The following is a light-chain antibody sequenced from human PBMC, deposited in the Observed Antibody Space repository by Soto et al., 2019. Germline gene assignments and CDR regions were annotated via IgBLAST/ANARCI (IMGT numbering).Light chain of an antibody. V-gene: IGKV3-15*01. Sequence: EIVMTQSPATLSVSPGETATLSCRASQSVSSNLAWYQQKPGQAPRLLIYVASTRATGIPARFTGSGSGTEFTLTISSLQCEDFAVYYCQQYVNWPRTFGQGTKLEIK. J-gene: IGKJ2*01. CDR1: QSVSSN. CDR3: QQYVNWPRT. CDR2: VAS.